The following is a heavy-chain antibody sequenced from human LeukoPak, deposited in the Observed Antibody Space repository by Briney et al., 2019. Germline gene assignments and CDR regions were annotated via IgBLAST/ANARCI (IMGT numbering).Heavy chain of an antibody. J-gene: IGHJ6*03. D-gene: IGHD4-11*01. Sequence: GGSLRLSCAASGFTFSSYSMNWVRQAPGKGLEWVSSISSSSSYIYYADSVKGRFTISRDNAKNSLYLQMNSLRAEDTAVYYCARQGIRTTQVYYYYYMDVWGKGTTVIISS. CDR1: GFTFSSYS. CDR3: ARQGIRTTQVYYYYYMDV. V-gene: IGHV3-21*01. CDR2: ISSSSSYI.